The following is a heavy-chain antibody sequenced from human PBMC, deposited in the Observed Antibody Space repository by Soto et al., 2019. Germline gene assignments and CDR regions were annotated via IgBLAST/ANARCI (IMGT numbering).Heavy chain of an antibody. CDR1: GFTFSGYW. CDR2: LNSDGSIT. CDR3: ATTGPY. J-gene: IGHJ4*02. V-gene: IGHV3-74*01. Sequence: GGSLKLSCAASGFTFSGYWMHWVRQSPGKGLVWVSGLNSDGSITSYADSVKGRFTISRDNSKNTVSLQMNSLRDEDSAAYYCATTGPYWGQGTLVTVSS.